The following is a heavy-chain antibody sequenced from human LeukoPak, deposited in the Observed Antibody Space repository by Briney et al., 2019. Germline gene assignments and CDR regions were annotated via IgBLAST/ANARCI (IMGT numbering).Heavy chain of an antibody. Sequence: SETLSLTCTVSGGSISSYYWSWIRQPPGKGLEWIGEINHSGSTNYNPSLKGRVTISVDTSKNQFSLKLSSVTAADTAVYYCARGSRRYSGYEGVRYFDYWGQGTLVTVSS. V-gene: IGHV4-34*01. CDR2: INHSGST. CDR3: ARGSRRYSGYEGVRYFDY. D-gene: IGHD5-12*01. CDR1: GGSISSYY. J-gene: IGHJ4*02.